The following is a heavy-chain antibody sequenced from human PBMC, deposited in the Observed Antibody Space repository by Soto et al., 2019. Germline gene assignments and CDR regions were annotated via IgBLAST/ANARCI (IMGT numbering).Heavy chain of an antibody. CDR3: AKDSPYCSGGSCYPAPFDY. CDR1: GFTFSSYA. CDR2: ISGSGGST. J-gene: IGHJ4*02. D-gene: IGHD2-15*01. V-gene: IGHV3-23*01. Sequence: GGSLRLSCAASGFTFSSYAMSWVRQAPGKGLEWVSAISGSGGSTYYADSVKGRFTISRDNSKNTLYLQMNSLRAEDTAVYYCAKDSPYCSGGSCYPAPFDYWGQGTLVTVSS.